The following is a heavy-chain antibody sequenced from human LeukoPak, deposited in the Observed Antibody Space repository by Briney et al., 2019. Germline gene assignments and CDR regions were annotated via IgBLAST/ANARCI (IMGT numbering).Heavy chain of an antibody. CDR2: IKQDGSER. Sequence: PGGSLRLSCMASGFTLSDYYMIWVRQTPGKGLEWVANIKQDGSERNYVGLVKGRFTISRDNAKNSLYLQMNSLSAEDTAVYYCARGGRQGTGDYWGQGTLVTVSS. J-gene: IGHJ4*02. CDR3: ARGGRQGTGDY. D-gene: IGHD1-14*01. V-gene: IGHV3-7*05. CDR1: GFTLSDYY.